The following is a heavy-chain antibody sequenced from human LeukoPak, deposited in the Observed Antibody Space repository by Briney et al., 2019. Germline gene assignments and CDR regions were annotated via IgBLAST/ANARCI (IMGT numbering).Heavy chain of an antibody. CDR3: ARDFFFDTSGYYGVFDY. J-gene: IGHJ4*02. V-gene: IGHV3-48*03. D-gene: IGHD3-22*01. CDR2: ISSSGTTI. Sequence: PGGSLRLSCAASGFTFSSYAMNWVRQAPGKGLEWVSYISSSGTTIYYADSVKGRFTISRDNAKNSLYLQMNSLRAEDTAVYYCARDFFFDTSGYYGVFDYWGQGTLVTVSS. CDR1: GFTFSSYA.